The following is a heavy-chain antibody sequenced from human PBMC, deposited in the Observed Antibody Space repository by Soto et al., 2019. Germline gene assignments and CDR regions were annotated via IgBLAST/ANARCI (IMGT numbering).Heavy chain of an antibody. D-gene: IGHD6-19*01. J-gene: IGHJ6*02. CDR3: AKGAVAGTPTSYYDYGMDV. CDR2: IIPIFGKV. CDR1: GGTFRTYA. V-gene: IGHV1-69*12. Sequence: QVQLLQSGAEVKKPGSSVRVSCEASGGTFRTYAISWVRQAPGQGLEWMGEIIPIFGKVNYAQKFQDRVTITADESTTTVYMDLRSLTTEDTAVYYCAKGAVAGTPTSYYDYGMDVWGQGTTVTVS.